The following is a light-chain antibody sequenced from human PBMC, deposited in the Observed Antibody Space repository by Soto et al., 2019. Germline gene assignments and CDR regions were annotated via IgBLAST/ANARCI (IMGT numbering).Light chain of an antibody. V-gene: IGLV1-40*01. CDR2: GNS. CDR3: QSYDSSLSGSV. Sequence: QSVLTQPPSVSGAPGQRVTISCTGSSSNIGAGYDVHWYQQLPGTAPKLLIYGNSNRPSGVPDRFSGSKSGTSAYRAITGLQAEDEADYYCQSYDSSLSGSVFGGGTKVTVL. J-gene: IGLJ2*01. CDR1: SSNIGAGYD.